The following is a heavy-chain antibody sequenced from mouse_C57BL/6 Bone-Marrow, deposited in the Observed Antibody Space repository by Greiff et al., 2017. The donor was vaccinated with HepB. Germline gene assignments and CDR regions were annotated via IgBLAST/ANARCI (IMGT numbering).Heavy chain of an antibody. Sequence: EVKLVESGGGLVQPGESLKLSCESNEYEFPSHDMSWVRKTPEKRLELVAAINSDGGSTYYPDTMERRFIISRDNTKKTLYLQMSSLRSEDTALYYCARHGATTVVADWYFDVWGTGTTVTVSS. CDR2: INSDGGST. D-gene: IGHD1-1*01. V-gene: IGHV5-2*01. CDR1: EYEFPSHD. J-gene: IGHJ1*03. CDR3: ARHGATTVVADWYFDV.